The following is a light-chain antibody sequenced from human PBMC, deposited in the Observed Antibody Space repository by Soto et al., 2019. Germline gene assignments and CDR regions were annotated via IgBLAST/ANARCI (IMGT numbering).Light chain of an antibody. J-gene: IGKJ1*01. V-gene: IGKV1-39*01. CDR1: QSISSY. CDR3: QQGWT. Sequence: IQMTESPSSLSGSVVDIGTSTCRASQSISSYLNWYQQKPGKAPKLLIYAASSLQSGVPSRFSGSGSSTDFTLTISSLQPDDFATYYCQQGWTCGQGTKVDIK. CDR2: AAS.